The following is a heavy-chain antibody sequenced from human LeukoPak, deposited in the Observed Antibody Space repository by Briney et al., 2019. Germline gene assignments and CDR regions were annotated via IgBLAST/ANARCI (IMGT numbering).Heavy chain of an antibody. CDR3: TAHVGPLWFGELYRYYFDY. CDR1: GFTFSNAW. V-gene: IGHV3-15*01. Sequence: GGSLGLSCAASGFTFSNAWMSWVRQAPGKGLEWVGRIKSKTDGGTTDYAAPVKGRFTISRDDSKNTLYLQMNSLKTEDTAVYYCTAHVGPLWFGELYRYYFDYWGQGTLVTVSS. CDR2: IKSKTDGGTT. D-gene: IGHD3-10*01. J-gene: IGHJ4*02.